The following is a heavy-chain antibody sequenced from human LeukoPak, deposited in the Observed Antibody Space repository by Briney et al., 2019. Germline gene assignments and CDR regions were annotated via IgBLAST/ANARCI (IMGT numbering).Heavy chain of an antibody. V-gene: IGHV4-38-2*02. CDR1: GYSISSGYY. CDR2: IYYRGST. CDR3: ARYREVGATVDY. J-gene: IGHJ4*02. D-gene: IGHD1-26*01. Sequence: PSETLSLTCTVSGYSISSGYYWGWIRQPPGRGLEWIASIYYRGSTHYNPSLASLKSRVTISGDTSKNQFSLKLSSVTAADTAVYYCARYREVGATVDYWGQGTLVTVSS.